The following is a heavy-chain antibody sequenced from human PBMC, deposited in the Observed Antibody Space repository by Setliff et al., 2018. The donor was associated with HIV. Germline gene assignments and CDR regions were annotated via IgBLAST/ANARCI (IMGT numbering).Heavy chain of an antibody. CDR2: INAGNGNT. D-gene: IGHD6-13*01. CDR3: AREGAAAGLDLDY. Sequence: ASVKVSCKASGYTFTGYYIHWVRQAPGQGLEWMGWINAGNGNTKYSQEFQGRVTITKDTSASTAYMELSSLRSEDMAVYYCAREGAAAGLDLDYWGQGTLVTVSS. CDR1: GYTFTGYY. V-gene: IGHV1-3*03. J-gene: IGHJ4*02.